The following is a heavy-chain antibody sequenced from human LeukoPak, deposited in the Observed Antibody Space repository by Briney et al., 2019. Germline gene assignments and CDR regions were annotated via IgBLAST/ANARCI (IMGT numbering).Heavy chain of an antibody. CDR3: AKAEGYDILTGLDY. V-gene: IGHV3-23*01. Sequence: GGSLRLSCETSGFTFSSYAMNWVRQAPGKGLEWVSGIGGSGGSTYYADSVKGRFTISRDNSKNTLYLQMNSLRTEDTAVYYCAKAEGYDILTGLDYWGQGTLVTVSS. CDR1: GFTFSSYA. J-gene: IGHJ4*02. D-gene: IGHD3-9*01. CDR2: IGGSGGST.